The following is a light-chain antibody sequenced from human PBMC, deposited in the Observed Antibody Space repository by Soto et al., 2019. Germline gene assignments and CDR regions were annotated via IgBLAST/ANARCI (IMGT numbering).Light chain of an antibody. CDR3: SSFVGGDSFDVI. CDR1: SSDVGAYNY. CDR2: EVY. Sequence: QSALTQPPSASGSPGQSVTISCTGTSSDVGAYNYVSWYQHHPGKAPKLMIYEVYKRPSGVPDRFSGSKSGNTASPTVSGLRADDEAVYYCSSFVGGDSFDVIFGGGTKVTVL. J-gene: IGLJ2*01. V-gene: IGLV2-8*01.